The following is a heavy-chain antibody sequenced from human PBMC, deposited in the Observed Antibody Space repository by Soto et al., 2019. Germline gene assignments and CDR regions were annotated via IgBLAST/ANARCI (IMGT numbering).Heavy chain of an antibody. Sequence: QAQLVQSGAEVKKPGASVKVSCKASGYRFSSYGISWVRQAPGQGLEWLGWISPYNDDTKYAQKLQGRVTMTTDTSTRTAYMDLRSLSSDDTAVYYCARGGYYDSSGSRNYHYYGMNVWGQVTTITVSS. J-gene: IGHJ6*02. V-gene: IGHV1-18*01. CDR3: ARGGYYDSSGSRNYHYYGMNV. D-gene: IGHD3-22*01. CDR1: GYRFSSYG. CDR2: ISPYNDDT.